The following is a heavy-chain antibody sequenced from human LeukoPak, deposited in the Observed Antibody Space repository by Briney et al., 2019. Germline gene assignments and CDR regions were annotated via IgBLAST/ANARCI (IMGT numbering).Heavy chain of an antibody. CDR1: GFTFSTYA. D-gene: IGHD3-10*01. J-gene: IGHJ4*02. CDR2: IGDSGVKT. V-gene: IGHV3-23*01. CDR3: SGRRAGWPGAPPFDF. Sequence: GGSLRLSCADSGFTFSTYALSWVRQAPGRGLEWVAAIGDSGVKTYYADSVKGRLTIFRDNPKNTLYLQMNSLRAEDTAIYDWSGRRAGWPGAPPFDFWGQGTLVPVSS.